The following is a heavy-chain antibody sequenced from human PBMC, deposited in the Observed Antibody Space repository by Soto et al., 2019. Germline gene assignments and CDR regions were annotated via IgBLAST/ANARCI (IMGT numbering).Heavy chain of an antibody. CDR1: GYTFTSYG. CDR2: ISAYNGNT. V-gene: IGHV1-18*01. CDR3: ARDTLEDYIWGSYRDFDY. D-gene: IGHD3-16*02. Sequence: GASVKVSCKASGYTFTSYGISWVRQAPGQGLEWMGWISAYNGNTNYAQKLRGRVTMTTDTSTSTAYMELRSLRSDDTAVYYCARDTLEDYIWGSYRDFDYWGQGNLVTVSS. J-gene: IGHJ4*02.